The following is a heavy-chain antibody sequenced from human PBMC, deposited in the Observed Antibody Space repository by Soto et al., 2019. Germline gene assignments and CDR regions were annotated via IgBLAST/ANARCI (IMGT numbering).Heavy chain of an antibody. Sequence: GGSLRLSCAASGFTFSNAWINWVRQAPGKGLEWVGRIKSKTDGGTTDFAAPVKGRFAISRDDSKNMVYLQMNSLKTEDTAVYYCANTRSGIAAAVYYWGQGDLVTVSS. D-gene: IGHD6-13*01. J-gene: IGHJ4*02. CDR1: GFTFSNAW. CDR3: ANTRSGIAAAVYY. CDR2: IKSKTDGGTT. V-gene: IGHV3-15*07.